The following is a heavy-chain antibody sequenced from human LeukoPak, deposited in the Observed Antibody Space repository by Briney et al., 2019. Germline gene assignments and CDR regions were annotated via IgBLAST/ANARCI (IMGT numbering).Heavy chain of an antibody. D-gene: IGHD6-19*01. CDR1: GFAVSSNY. J-gene: IGHJ4*02. Sequence: GGSLRLSCAASGFAVSSNYMSWVRQAPGKGLEWVSVIYSGGSTYYADSVKGRFTISRDNSKNTLYLQMNSLRAEDTAVYYCARDLSGWYSGLGYWGQGTLVTVSS. CDR2: IYSGGST. CDR3: ARDLSGWYSGLGY. V-gene: IGHV3-53*01.